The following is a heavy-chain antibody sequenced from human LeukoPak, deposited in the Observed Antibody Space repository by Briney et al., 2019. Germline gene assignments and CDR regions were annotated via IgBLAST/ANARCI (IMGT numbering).Heavy chain of an antibody. V-gene: IGHV4-34*01. CDR2: INHSGST. CDR3: ARGKVMYYDYVWGSYRSEYFDY. J-gene: IGHJ4*02. D-gene: IGHD3-16*02. CDR1: GGSFSGYY. Sequence: SETLSLTSAVYGGSFSGYYWSWIRQPPGKGLEWIGEINHSGSTNYNPSLKSRVTISVDTSKNQFSLKLSSVTAADTAVYYCARGKVMYYDYVWGSYRSEYFDYWGQGTLVTVSS.